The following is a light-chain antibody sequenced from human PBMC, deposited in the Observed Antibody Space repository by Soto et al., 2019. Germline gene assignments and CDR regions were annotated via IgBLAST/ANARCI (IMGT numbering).Light chain of an antibody. Sequence: QSVLTQPASVSGSPGQSITISCTGTSSDVGGYNYVSWYQQHPGKAPKLMIYEVSNRPSGVSNRFSGSKSGNTASLTISGLQAEDEADYYCSSYISSSTLVVCGGGTKLTVL. J-gene: IGLJ2*01. CDR2: EVS. CDR1: SSDVGGYNY. V-gene: IGLV2-14*01. CDR3: SSYISSSTLVV.